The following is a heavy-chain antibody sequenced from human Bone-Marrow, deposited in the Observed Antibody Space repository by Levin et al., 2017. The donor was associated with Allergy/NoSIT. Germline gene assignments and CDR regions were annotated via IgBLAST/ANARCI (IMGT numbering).Heavy chain of an antibody. CDR3: ARDVNGVLDY. Sequence: GESLKISCTVSGFTFYNHWIHWVRQVPGKGLVWVSRIDTDGSRTNYADSVKGRFTISRDNAKNTLYLQMNSLRAEDTSVYYCARDVNGVLDYWGQGTLVTVSS. V-gene: IGHV3-74*01. J-gene: IGHJ4*02. D-gene: IGHD4-17*01. CDR1: GFTFYNHW. CDR2: IDTDGSRT.